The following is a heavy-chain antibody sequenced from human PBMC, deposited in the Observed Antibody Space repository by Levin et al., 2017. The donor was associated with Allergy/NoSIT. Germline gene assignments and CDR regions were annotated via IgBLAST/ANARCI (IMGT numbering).Heavy chain of an antibody. CDR2: INWNGGST. V-gene: IGHV3-20*04. CDR3: ARDKGIAVAGGFDY. J-gene: IGHJ4*02. D-gene: IGHD6-19*01. Sequence: GGSLRLSCAASGFTFDDYGMSWVRQAPGKGLEWVSGINWNGGSTGYADSVKGRLTISRDNAKNSLYLQMNSLRAEDTALYYCARDKGIAVAGGFDYWGQGTLVTVSS. CDR1: GFTFDDYG.